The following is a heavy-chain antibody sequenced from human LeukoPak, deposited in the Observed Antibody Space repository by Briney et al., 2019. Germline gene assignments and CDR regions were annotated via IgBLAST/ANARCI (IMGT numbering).Heavy chain of an antibody. D-gene: IGHD6-19*01. CDR2: INPKSGGT. J-gene: IGHJ3*02. Sequence: LGASVKVSCKASGYTFTGYYMHWVRQAPGQGLEWMGWINPKSGGTDYAQKFQGRVTMTRDTSISTAYMELNRLKSDDAAVYYCARDRHSGRGSFDIWGQGTMVTVSS. CDR1: GYTFTGYY. V-gene: IGHV1-2*03. CDR3: ARDRHSGRGSFDI.